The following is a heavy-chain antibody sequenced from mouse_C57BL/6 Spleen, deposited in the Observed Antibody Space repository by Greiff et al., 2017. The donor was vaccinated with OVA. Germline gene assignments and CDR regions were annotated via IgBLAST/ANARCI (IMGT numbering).Heavy chain of an antibody. CDR2: ISSGSSTI. CDR3: ARGGLRYWYFDV. D-gene: IGHD1-1*01. Sequence: DVMLVESGGGLVKPGGSLKLSCAASGFTFSDYGMHWVRQAPEKGLEWVAYISSGSSTIYYADTVKGRFTISRDNAKNTLFLQMTSLRSEDTAMYYCARGGLRYWYFDVWGTGTTVTVSS. V-gene: IGHV5-17*01. CDR1: GFTFSDYG. J-gene: IGHJ1*03.